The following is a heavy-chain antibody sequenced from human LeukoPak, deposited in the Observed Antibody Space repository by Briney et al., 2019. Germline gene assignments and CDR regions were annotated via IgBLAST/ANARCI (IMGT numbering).Heavy chain of an antibody. V-gene: IGHV4-39*01. CDR3: ARGKEYIDY. CDR2: IYYSGST. D-gene: IGHD6-6*01. Sequence: PSETLSLTXTVSGGSISSSTYYWGWIRQPPGKGLEWIGSIYYSGSTYYNPSLKSRVTISVDTSKNQFSLKLRSVTAADTAVYNCARGKEYIDYWGQGTLVTVSS. J-gene: IGHJ4*02. CDR1: GGSISSSTYY.